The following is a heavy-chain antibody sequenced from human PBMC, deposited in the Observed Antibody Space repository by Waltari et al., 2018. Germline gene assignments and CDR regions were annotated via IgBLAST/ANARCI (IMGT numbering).Heavy chain of an antibody. CDR1: GFSFSSYQ. J-gene: IGHJ4*02. CDR3: ATLRFTYNNNWYGEDF. CDR2: ISYDGSNR. D-gene: IGHD6-13*01. V-gene: IGHV3-30-3*01. Sequence: QGQLVASGGGVVQPAGSLRLSCEVSGFSFSSYQMHWVRQAPGKGLEWVSVISYDGSNRYYADSVKGRFTISRDNSKNTLYLQMNSLRTEDTALYYCATLRFTYNNNWYGEDFWGQGTLVTVSS.